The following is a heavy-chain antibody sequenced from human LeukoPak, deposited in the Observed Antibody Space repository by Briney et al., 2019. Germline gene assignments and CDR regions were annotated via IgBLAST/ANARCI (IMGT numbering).Heavy chain of an antibody. J-gene: IGHJ3*02. V-gene: IGHV3-48*04. CDR2: ISSTGGTI. CDR1: GFTFSSNS. D-gene: IGHD2-2*01. Sequence: GGSLRLSCAASGFTFSSNSMNWVRQAPGKGLEWVSYISSTGGTIYYADSMKGRFTISRDNAKNSLYLQMNSLRAEDTAVYYCARRAGYCSSTSCDAFDIWGQGTMVTVSS. CDR3: ARRAGYCSSTSCDAFDI.